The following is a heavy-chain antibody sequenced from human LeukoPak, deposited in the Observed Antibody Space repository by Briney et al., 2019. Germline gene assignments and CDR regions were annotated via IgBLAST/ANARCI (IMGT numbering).Heavy chain of an antibody. CDR3: AAGGGWDPSFGVVTHIDA. CDR2: IDNDGHGI. CDR1: GFTFSGYW. D-gene: IGHD3-3*01. J-gene: IGHJ6*03. V-gene: IGHV3-74*01. Sequence: GGSLRLSCVTSGFTFSGYWMHWVRQGPEKGLELVSRIDNDGHGIIYADSVKGRFTTSRDNDKNTLYLQMNSLRVEVMAVYYCAAGGGWDPSFGVVTHIDAWGKGTTVVVS.